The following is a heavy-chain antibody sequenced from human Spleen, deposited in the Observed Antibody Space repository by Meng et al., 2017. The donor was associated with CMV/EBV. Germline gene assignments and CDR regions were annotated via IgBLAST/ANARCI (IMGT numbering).Heavy chain of an antibody. CDR1: GGSFSGYY. V-gene: IGHV4-34*01. Sequence: QLQLQQWGEGLLKPSETLSLTCAVYGGSFSGYYWSWIRQPPGKGLEWIGEINHSGSTNYNPSLKSRVTISVDTSKNQFSLKLSSVTAADTAVYYCARDASFDYWGQGTLVTVSS. CDR2: INHSGST. J-gene: IGHJ4*02. CDR3: ARDASFDY.